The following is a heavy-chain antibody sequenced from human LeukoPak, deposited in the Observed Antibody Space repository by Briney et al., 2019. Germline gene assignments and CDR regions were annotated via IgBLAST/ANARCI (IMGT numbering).Heavy chain of an antibody. Sequence: ASVKVSCKASGYTFTGYYRHCVRQAPGQGLEWMGWINPNSGGTNYAQKFQGRVTMTRDTSISTAYMELSRLRSDDTAVYYCARDIVVVPAAEGFDPWGQGTLVTVSS. V-gene: IGHV1-2*02. CDR3: ARDIVVVPAAEGFDP. CDR2: INPNSGGT. D-gene: IGHD2-2*01. J-gene: IGHJ5*02. CDR1: GYTFTGYY.